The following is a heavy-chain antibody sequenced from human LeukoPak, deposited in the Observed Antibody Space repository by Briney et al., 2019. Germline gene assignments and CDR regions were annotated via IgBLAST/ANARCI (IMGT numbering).Heavy chain of an antibody. CDR1: GGSVSSGSYY. CDR3: ARRRSGDYYLDY. J-gene: IGHJ4*02. D-gene: IGHD2-21*02. V-gene: IGHV4-39*01. Sequence: SETLSLTCTVSGGSVSSGSYYWGWIRQPPGKGLEWTGSIYYSGSTYYNPSLKSRVTISVDTSENQFSLKLRSVTAADSAVYYCARRRSGDYYLDYWGQGTLVTVSS. CDR2: IYYSGST.